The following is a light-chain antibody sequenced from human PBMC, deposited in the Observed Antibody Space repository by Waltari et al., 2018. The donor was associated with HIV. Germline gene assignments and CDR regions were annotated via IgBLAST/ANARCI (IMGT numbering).Light chain of an antibody. Sequence: DFVMTQSPDSLAVSLGERATINCKSSQSVLYSSSNKNYLAWYQQKPGQPPKLLIYWASTRESGVPDRFSGSGSGTDFTLTISSLQAEDVAVYYCQQYYSSPPTFGQGTKVEIK. J-gene: IGKJ1*01. CDR3: QQYYSSPPT. CDR1: QSVLYSSSNKNY. V-gene: IGKV4-1*01. CDR2: WAS.